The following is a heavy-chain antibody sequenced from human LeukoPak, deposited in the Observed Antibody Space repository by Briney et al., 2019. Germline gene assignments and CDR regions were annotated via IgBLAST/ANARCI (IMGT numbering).Heavy chain of an antibody. CDR2: ISSSGSTI. J-gene: IGHJ5*02. CDR3: ARDRSSSSWSGYNWFDP. Sequence: GGSLRLSCAASGFTSSSYEMNWVRQAPGKGLEWVSYISSSGSTIYYADSVKGRFTISRDNAKNSLYLQMNSLRAEDTAVYYCARDRSSSSWSGYNWFDPWGQGTLVTVSS. CDR1: GFTSSSYE. D-gene: IGHD6-13*01. V-gene: IGHV3-48*03.